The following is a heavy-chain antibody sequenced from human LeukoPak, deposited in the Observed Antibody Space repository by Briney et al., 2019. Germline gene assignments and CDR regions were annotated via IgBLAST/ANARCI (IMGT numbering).Heavy chain of an antibody. D-gene: IGHD3-10*01. J-gene: IGHJ4*02. CDR1: GGSFSGYY. Sequence: SETLSLTCAVYGGSFSGYYWSWIRQPPGKGLEWIGGINHSGSTYYNPSLKSRVTISVDTSKNQFSLKLSSVTAADTAVYYCARGRGSGSYYKPYYFDYWGQGTLVTVSS. CDR3: ARGRGSGSYYKPYYFDY. V-gene: IGHV4-34*01. CDR2: INHSGST.